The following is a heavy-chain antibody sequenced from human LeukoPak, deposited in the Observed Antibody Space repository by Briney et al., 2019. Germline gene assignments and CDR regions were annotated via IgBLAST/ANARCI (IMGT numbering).Heavy chain of an antibody. CDR2: IYYSGST. CDR3: ARNYDSSGYYFSLSFDY. CDR1: GGSFSGYY. V-gene: IGHV4-59*01. J-gene: IGHJ4*02. Sequence: SETLSLTCAVYGGSFSGYYWSWIRQPPGKGLEWIGYIYYSGSTNYNPSLKSRVTISVDTSKNQFSLKLSSVTAADTAVYYCARNYDSSGYYFSLSFDYWGQGTLVTVSS. D-gene: IGHD3-22*01.